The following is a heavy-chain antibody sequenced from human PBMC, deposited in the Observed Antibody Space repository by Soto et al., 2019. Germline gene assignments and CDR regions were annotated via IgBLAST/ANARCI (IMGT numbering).Heavy chain of an antibody. V-gene: IGHV3-53*01. J-gene: IGHJ3*02. CDR3: ATWHLQEHAYDI. CDR2: LYDLDGT. D-gene: IGHD1-1*01. Sequence: GSLRLSCAAFGFTVSGKKYVAWVRQAPGKGLEWVSALYDLDGTYYADSVKGRFTTSSDSSRTTVYLQMNSLRPDDTAVYSCATWHLQEHAYDIWGQGTMVTVSS. CDR1: GFTVSGKKY.